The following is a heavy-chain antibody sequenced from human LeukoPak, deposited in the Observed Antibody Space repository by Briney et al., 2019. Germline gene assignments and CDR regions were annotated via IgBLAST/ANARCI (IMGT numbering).Heavy chain of an antibody. CDR3: ATSATVTTLGAFDI. CDR1: GGSISSGDYY. J-gene: IGHJ3*02. D-gene: IGHD4-17*01. Sequence: SQTLSLTCTVSGGSISSGDYYWSWIRQPPGKGLEWIGYIYHSGSTYYNPSLKSRVTISVDRPKNQFSLKLSSVTAADTAVYYCATSATVTTLGAFDIWGQGTMVTVSS. CDR2: IYHSGST. V-gene: IGHV4-30-2*01.